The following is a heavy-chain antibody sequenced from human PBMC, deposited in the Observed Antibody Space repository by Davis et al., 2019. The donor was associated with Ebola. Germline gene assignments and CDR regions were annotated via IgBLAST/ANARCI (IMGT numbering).Heavy chain of an antibody. J-gene: IGHJ5*02. Sequence: SVKVSCKASGFTFTSSAVQWVRQARGQRLEWIGWIVVGSGNTNYAQKFQERVTITRDMSTSTAYMELSSLRSEDTAVYYCAAKTMVRDNWFDPWGQGTLVTVSS. CDR2: IVVGSGNT. CDR3: AAKTMVRDNWFDP. D-gene: IGHD3-10*01. CDR1: GFTFTSSA. V-gene: IGHV1-58*01.